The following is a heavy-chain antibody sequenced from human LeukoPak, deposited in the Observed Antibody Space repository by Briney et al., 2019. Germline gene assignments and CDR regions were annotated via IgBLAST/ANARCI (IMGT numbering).Heavy chain of an antibody. CDR1: GGSISGYY. J-gene: IGHJ4*02. V-gene: IGHV4-59*01. CDR3: ARYRQGTSGNDY. Sequence: PSETLSLTCIVSGGSISGYYWSWSRQPPGKGLEWIGYIYYSGSTKYNPSLKSRVSFSVDTSKNQFSLRLTSVTAADTAVYYCARYRQGTSGNDYWGQGTLVTVSS. CDR2: IYYSGST. D-gene: IGHD2-8*01.